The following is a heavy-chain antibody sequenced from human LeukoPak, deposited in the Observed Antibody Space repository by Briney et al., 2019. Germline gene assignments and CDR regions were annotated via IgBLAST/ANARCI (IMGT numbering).Heavy chain of an antibody. D-gene: IGHD5-24*01. Sequence: SETLSLTCTVSGGSISSYYWSWIRQPPGKGLERIGYIYYSGSTNYNPSLKSRVTISVDTSKNQFSLKLSSVTAADTAVYYCARRRGDGYNYYFDYWGQGTLVTVSS. CDR1: GGSISSYY. CDR3: ARRRGDGYNYYFDY. V-gene: IGHV4-59*08. CDR2: IYYSGST. J-gene: IGHJ4*02.